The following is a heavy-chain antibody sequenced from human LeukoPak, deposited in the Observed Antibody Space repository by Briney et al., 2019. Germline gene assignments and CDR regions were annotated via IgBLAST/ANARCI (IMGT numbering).Heavy chain of an antibody. Sequence: SGGSLRLSCAASGFTFSSYGMHWVRQAPGKGLEWVAVISYDGSNKYYADSVKGRFTISRDNSKNTLYLQMNSLRAEDTAVYYCAKDQTYGSGSYFDYWGQGTLVTVSS. V-gene: IGHV3-30*18. CDR1: GFTFSSYG. CDR2: ISYDGSNK. J-gene: IGHJ4*02. D-gene: IGHD3-10*01. CDR3: AKDQTYGSGSYFDY.